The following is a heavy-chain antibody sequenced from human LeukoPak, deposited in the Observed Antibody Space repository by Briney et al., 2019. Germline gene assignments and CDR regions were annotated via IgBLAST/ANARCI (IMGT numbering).Heavy chain of an antibody. CDR3: ARDAGDTDWYNFDF. CDR1: GGSMSGQF. Sequence: PSETLSLTCTVSGGSMSGQFWSWFRRPPGKGLENIGYIHSSGSTNYNPSYKSRVTVSLEMSKNQFSLSLSSVTAADTAVYYCARDAGDTDWYNFDFWGQGILVTVSS. D-gene: IGHD3-9*01. J-gene: IGHJ4*02. CDR2: IHSSGST. V-gene: IGHV4-59*11.